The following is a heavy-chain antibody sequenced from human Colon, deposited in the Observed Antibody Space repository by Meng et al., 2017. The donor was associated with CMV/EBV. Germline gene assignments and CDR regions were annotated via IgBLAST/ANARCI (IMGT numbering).Heavy chain of an antibody. J-gene: IGHJ5*02. V-gene: IGHV4-39*07. CDR3: ARDWFVGATYNWFDP. CDR2: VYYNDST. D-gene: IGHD1-26*01. Sequence: PQLPASGPGLVNPWETLSLTCTVSDVSIKTTSYYWGWIRQPPGKGLEWIGSVYYNDSTYYNPSLKSRVTISIDTSNNQFSLKLTSVTAADTAVYFCARDWFVGATYNWFDPWGQGTLVTVSS. CDR1: DVSIKTTSYY.